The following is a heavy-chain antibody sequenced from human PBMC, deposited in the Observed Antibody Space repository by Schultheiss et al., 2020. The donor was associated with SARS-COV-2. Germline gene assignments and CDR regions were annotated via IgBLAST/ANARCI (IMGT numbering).Heavy chain of an antibody. CDR3: ARTRSSTSCYEALGWFDP. J-gene: IGHJ5*02. D-gene: IGHD2-2*01. V-gene: IGHV4-34*01. CDR2: INHSGST. CDR1: GGSFSGYY. Sequence: SETLSLTCAVYGGSFSGYYWSWIRQPPGKGLEWIGEINHSGSTNYNPSLKSRVTMSVDTSKNQFSLKLSSVTAADTAVYYCARTRSSTSCYEALGWFDPWGQGTLVTVSS.